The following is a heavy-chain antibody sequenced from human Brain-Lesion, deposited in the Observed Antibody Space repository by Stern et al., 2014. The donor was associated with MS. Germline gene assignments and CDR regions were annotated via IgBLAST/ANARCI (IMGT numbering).Heavy chain of an antibody. Sequence: VQLVESGPGLVKPSQTLSLSCTVSGGSISSGGYYWSWIRQPAGKGLEWIGRIFNSGSPSYNPSLKRRVTISIDTSKNQFSLRLNPMTAADTAVYYCARGRVVPGFQYYATDVWGQGTTVIVSS. V-gene: IGHV4-61*02. D-gene: IGHD2-2*01. CDR1: GGSISSGGYY. CDR2: IFNSGSP. CDR3: ARGRVVPGFQYYATDV. J-gene: IGHJ6*02.